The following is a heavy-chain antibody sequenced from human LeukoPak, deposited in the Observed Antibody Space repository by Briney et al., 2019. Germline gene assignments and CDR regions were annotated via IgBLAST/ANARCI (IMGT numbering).Heavy chain of an antibody. D-gene: IGHD3-10*01. CDR1: GFTFSSYA. CDR3: AREAAPGRYFDY. CDR2: ISYDGSNK. J-gene: IGHJ4*02. Sequence: GRSLRLSCAASGFTFSSYAMHWARQAPGKVLEWVAVISYDGSNKYYADSVKGRFTISRDNSKNTLYPQMNSLRAEDTAVYYCAREAAPGRYFDYWGQGTLVTVSS. V-gene: IGHV3-30-3*01.